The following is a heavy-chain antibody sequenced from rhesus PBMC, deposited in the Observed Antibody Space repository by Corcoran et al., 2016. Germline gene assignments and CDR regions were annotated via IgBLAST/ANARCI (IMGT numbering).Heavy chain of an antibody. V-gene: IGHV2S1*01. D-gene: IGHD3-9*01. CDR2: LFWDDDT. J-gene: IGHJ4*01. Sequence: QVTLKESGPALVKPTQTLTLTCTFSGFSLSTSGMGVGWIRPPPGKALEWLASLFWDDDTYYSTSLKSRLTISKDTSKNQVVLTMTNMDPVDTATYYCARVRRRVYEDDYGYYYTKTFDYWGQGVLVTVSS. CDR1: GFSLSTSGMG. CDR3: ARVRRRVYEDDYGYYYTKTFDY.